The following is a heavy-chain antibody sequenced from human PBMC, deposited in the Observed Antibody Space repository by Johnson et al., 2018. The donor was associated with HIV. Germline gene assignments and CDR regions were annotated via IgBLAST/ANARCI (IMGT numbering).Heavy chain of an antibody. J-gene: IGHJ3*02. CDR3: AKDSLLGYCSGGSCYDDDAFDI. CDR2: IRYDGSNK. D-gene: IGHD2-15*01. V-gene: IGHV3-30*02. CDR1: GFTFSSYG. Sequence: QVQLVESGGGVVQPGGSLRLSCAASGFTFSSYGMHWVRQAPGKGLEWVAFIRYDGSNKYYADSVKGRFTIAIDNSKNTLNLQMKSLRAEDTGVYYCAKDSLLGYCSGGSCYDDDAFDIWGQGTMVTVSS.